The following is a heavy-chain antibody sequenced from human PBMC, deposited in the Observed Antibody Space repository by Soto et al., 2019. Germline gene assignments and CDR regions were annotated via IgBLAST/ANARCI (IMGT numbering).Heavy chain of an antibody. CDR3: AKDADRLGELWGYFQN. CDR2: INWNGINK. D-gene: IGHD3-16*01. CDR1: GFMFEDYA. V-gene: IGHV3-9*01. J-gene: IGHJ1*01. Sequence: QLGGSLRLSCAVSGFMFEDYAMHWVRQAPGKGLEWVSGINWNGINKGYADSVQGRFTISRDNAKKSLYLQMDYLRPEDTAFYFCAKDADRLGELWGYFQNWGQGTLVTVSS.